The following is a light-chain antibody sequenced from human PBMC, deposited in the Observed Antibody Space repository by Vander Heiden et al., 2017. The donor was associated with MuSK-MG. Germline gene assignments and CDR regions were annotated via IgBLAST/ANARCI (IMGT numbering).Light chain of an antibody. CDR1: QSISGW. J-gene: IGKJ2*01. Sequence: DVLMTQSPSTLSASVGDRVTITCRASQSISGWLAWYQQIPGKAPNVLIYKASTLQSGVPARFSGSGSGTEFTLTISSLQPDDLATYYCQQYIDDPNTFGQGTKLEIK. V-gene: IGKV1-5*03. CDR2: KAS. CDR3: QQYIDDPNT.